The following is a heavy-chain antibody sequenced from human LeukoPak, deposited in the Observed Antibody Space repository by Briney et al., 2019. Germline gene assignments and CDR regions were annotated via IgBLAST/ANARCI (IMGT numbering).Heavy chain of an antibody. CDR1: GYTFTGYY. CDR3: ARQGALVKGNDY. D-gene: IGHD6-13*01. J-gene: IGHJ4*02. Sequence: ASVKVSCKASGYTFTGYYMHWVRQAPGQGLEWMGWINPNSGVTNYAQKFQGRVTMTRDTSISTVYMELSRLRSDDTAVYYCARQGALVKGNDYWGQGTLVTVSS. CDR2: INPNSGVT. V-gene: IGHV1-2*02.